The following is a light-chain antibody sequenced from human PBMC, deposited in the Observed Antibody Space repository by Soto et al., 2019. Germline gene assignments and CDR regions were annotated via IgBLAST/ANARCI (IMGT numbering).Light chain of an antibody. CDR3: SSYTSSSTVV. Sequence: SVLTQPASVSGSPGQSITISCTGTSSDIGAYNYVSWYQQHPGKAPKLMIYDVSNRPSGVSNRFSGSKSGHTASLTISGLQAEDEADYYCSSYTSSSTVVFGGGTQLTVL. V-gene: IGLV2-14*01. J-gene: IGLJ2*01. CDR1: SSDIGAYNY. CDR2: DVS.